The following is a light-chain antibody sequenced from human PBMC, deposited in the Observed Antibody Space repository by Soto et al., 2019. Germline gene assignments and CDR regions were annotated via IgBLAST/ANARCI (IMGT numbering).Light chain of an antibody. CDR2: DAS. J-gene: IGKJ4*01. CDR3: HQRSNWPPT. V-gene: IGKV3-11*01. Sequence: ENVSTQSPATLSLSPGERATLSCRASQSVSSNLAWYQQKPGQAPRLLIYDASNRATGIPARFSGSGSGTDFTLTISSLQPEDFAVYYCHQRSNWPPTFGGGTKVDI. CDR1: QSVSSN.